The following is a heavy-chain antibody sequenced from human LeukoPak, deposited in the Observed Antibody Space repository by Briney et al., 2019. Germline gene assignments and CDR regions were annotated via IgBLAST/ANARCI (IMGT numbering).Heavy chain of an antibody. CDR3: TTDVRGSYFFDY. D-gene: IGHD1-26*01. V-gene: IGHV3-15*01. CDR2: IKSKTDGGTT. J-gene: IGHJ4*02. CDR1: GFSFSNAW. Sequence: GGSLRLSCAASGFSFSNAWMSWVRQAPGKGLEWVGRIKSKTDGGTTDYAAPVKGRFTISRDDSKNTLYLQMNSLKTEDTAVYYCTTDVRGSYFFDYWGQGTLVTVSS.